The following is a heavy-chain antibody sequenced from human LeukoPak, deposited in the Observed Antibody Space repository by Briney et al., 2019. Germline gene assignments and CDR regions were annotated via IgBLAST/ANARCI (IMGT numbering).Heavy chain of an antibody. V-gene: IGHV1-18*01. CDR1: GYTFTSYG. CDR3: ARVVYSSSSLYYYYYMDV. J-gene: IGHJ6*03. Sequence: GASVKVSCKASGYTFTSYGISWVQQAPGQGLEWMGWISAYNGNTNYAQKLQGRVTMTTDTSTSTAYMELRSLRSDDTAVYYCARVVYSSSSLYYYYYMDVWGKGTTVTVSS. CDR2: ISAYNGNT. D-gene: IGHD6-6*01.